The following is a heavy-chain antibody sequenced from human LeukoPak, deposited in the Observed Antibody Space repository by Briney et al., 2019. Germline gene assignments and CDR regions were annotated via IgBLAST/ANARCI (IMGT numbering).Heavy chain of an antibody. V-gene: IGHV4-39*07. D-gene: IGHD3-16*01. CDR2: IYYSGST. CDR1: GGSISSSSDY. CDR3: ARQGFGSSYFDY. J-gene: IGHJ4*02. Sequence: SETLSLTCIVSGGSISSSSDYWGWIRQPPGKGLEWIGSIYYSGSTYYNPSLKSRVTISLDTSKNQFSLKLSSVTAADTAVYYCARQGFGSSYFDYWGQGTLVTVSS.